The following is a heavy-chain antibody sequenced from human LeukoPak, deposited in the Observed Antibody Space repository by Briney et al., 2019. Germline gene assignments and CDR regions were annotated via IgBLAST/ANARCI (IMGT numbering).Heavy chain of an antibody. D-gene: IGHD5-18*01. Sequence: GESLQISCKGSGYSSTSYWIGWVRQMPGKGLEWMGIIYPGDSDTRYSPSFQGQVTISADKSISTAYLQWSSLKASDTAMYYCARDTAMATFDYWGQGTLVTVSS. CDR1: GYSSTSYW. J-gene: IGHJ4*02. CDR3: ARDTAMATFDY. CDR2: IYPGDSDT. V-gene: IGHV5-51*01.